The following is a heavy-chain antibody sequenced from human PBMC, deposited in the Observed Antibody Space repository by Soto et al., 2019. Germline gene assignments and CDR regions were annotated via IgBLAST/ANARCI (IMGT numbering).Heavy chain of an antibody. V-gene: IGHV1-69*06. Sequence: GASVKVSCKASGGTFSSYAISGVRQAPGQGLEWMGGIIPIFGTANYAQRFQGRVTITADKSTSTAYMELSSLRSEDTAVYYCAREEQLVRFMDVWGQGTTVTVSS. D-gene: IGHD6-6*01. CDR1: GGTFSSYA. CDR3: AREEQLVRFMDV. J-gene: IGHJ6*02. CDR2: IIPIFGTA.